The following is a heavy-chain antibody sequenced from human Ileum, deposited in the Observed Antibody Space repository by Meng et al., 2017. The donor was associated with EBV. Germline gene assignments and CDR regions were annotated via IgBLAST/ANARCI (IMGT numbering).Heavy chain of an antibody. V-gene: IGHV4-4*02. CDR1: GGSISRSDW. CDR3: ASSDYYRSDY. CDR2: TSHSGST. D-gene: IGHD3-22*01. J-gene: IGHJ4*02. Sequence: GQLQEPGPGLVKPSETLSLTCAVSGGSISRSDWWSWVRQPPGKGLEWIGETSHSGSTNYSPSLKSRVTISLDKSKNQLSLKLNSVTAADTAVYYCASSDYYRSDYWGQGTLVTVSS.